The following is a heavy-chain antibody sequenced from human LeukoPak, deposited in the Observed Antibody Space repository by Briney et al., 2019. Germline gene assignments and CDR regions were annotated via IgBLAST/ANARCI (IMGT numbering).Heavy chain of an antibody. CDR3: ARLSTQWLVPYFDY. V-gene: IGHV4-59*01. D-gene: IGHD6-19*01. Sequence: PSETLSLTCTVSGGSISSYYWSWIRQPAGKGLEWIGYIYYSGSTNYNPSLKSRVTISVDTSKNQFSLKLSSVTAADTAVYYCARLSTQWLVPYFDYWGQGTLVTVSS. J-gene: IGHJ4*02. CDR2: IYYSGST. CDR1: GGSISSYY.